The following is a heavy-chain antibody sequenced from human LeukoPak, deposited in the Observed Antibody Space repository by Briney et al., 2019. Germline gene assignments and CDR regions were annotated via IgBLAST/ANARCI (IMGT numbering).Heavy chain of an antibody. CDR3: ARDPAGGFDY. J-gene: IGHJ4*02. V-gene: IGHV3-23*01. CDR1: GFTFSNYA. Sequence: GGSLRLSCAASGFTFSNYAMSWVRQAPGKGLEWVSTVSDGGRTNYADSVKGRFTVSRDNSKNTVYLQMNSLRVEDTAIYYCARDPAGGFDYWGQGTLVTVSS. D-gene: IGHD3-16*01. CDR2: VSDGGRT.